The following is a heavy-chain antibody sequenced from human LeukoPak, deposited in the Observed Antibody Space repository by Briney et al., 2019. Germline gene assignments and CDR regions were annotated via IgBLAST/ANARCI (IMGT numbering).Heavy chain of an antibody. V-gene: IGHV3-21*01. D-gene: IGHD2-15*01. Sequence: PGGSLRLSCTASGFAFSSYSMNWVRQAPGKGLEWVSSINCSSSYIYYADPVKGRFTLSGDNAKNSPYEQSTSPRAEATALYYGARSGCSGDRCYYASAFDIWGQGTMVTVSS. CDR2: INCSSSYI. CDR3: ARSGCSGDRCYYASAFDI. J-gene: IGHJ3*02. CDR1: GFAFSSYS.